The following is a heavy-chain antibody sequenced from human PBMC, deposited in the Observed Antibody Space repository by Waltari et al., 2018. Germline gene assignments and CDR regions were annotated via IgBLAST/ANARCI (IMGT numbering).Heavy chain of an antibody. CDR3: EVAKDY. V-gene: IGHV3-23*03. J-gene: IGHJ4*02. D-gene: IGHD5-12*01. CDR1: GFTFSSYG. CDR2: IYNDGST. Sequence: EVQLLESGGGLIQPGGSLRLSCAASGFTFSSYGMSWVRQAPGKGLEWVSVIYNDGSTYYADSVKGRFTISRDNSKNTLFLQMNSLRAEDTAVYYCEVAKDYWGQGTLVTVSS.